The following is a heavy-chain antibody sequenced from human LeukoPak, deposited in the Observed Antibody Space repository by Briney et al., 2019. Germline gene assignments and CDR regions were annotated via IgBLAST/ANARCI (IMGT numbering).Heavy chain of an antibody. V-gene: IGHV3-30*04. D-gene: IGHD3-10*01. CDR1: GFTFSSYA. CDR2: ISYDGSNK. Sequence: GRSLRLSCAASGFTFSSYAMHWVRQAPGKGLEWVAVISYDGSNKYYADSVKGRFTISRDNSKNTLYLQMNSLRAEDTAVYYCAKETGLLWFGELLALDYWGQGTLVTVSS. CDR3: AKETGLLWFGELLALDY. J-gene: IGHJ4*02.